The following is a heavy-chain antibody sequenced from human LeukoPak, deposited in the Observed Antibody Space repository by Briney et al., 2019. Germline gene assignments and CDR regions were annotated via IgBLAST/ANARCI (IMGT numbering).Heavy chain of an antibody. CDR3: AKGEPSGSYYTGWGYFDY. CDR1: GFTFSSYA. Sequence: GSLRLSCAASGFTFSSYAMSWVRQAPGKGLEWVSAIRGSGGSTYYADSVKGRFTISRDNSKNTLYLQMNSLRAEDTAVYYCAKGEPSGSYYTGWGYFDYWGQGTLVTVSS. CDR2: IRGSGGST. V-gene: IGHV3-23*01. J-gene: IGHJ4*02. D-gene: IGHD1-26*01.